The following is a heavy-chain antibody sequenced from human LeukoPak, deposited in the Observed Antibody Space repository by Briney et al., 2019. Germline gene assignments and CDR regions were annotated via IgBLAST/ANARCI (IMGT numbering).Heavy chain of an antibody. CDR3: AKVPSPQYCSTTTCVITGTTGWFDP. CDR1: GLTFSSNS. D-gene: IGHD1-7*01. CDR2: ISVSGIT. Sequence: GSVRLSCVASGLTFSSNSMSWVRQPPGMGLEWVSGISVSGITVYADSVKGRLTISRDNTKNTLYLQMNSLRAEDTAVYYCAKVPSPQYCSTTTCVITGTTGWFDPWGQGTLVTVSS. J-gene: IGHJ5*02. V-gene: IGHV3-23*01.